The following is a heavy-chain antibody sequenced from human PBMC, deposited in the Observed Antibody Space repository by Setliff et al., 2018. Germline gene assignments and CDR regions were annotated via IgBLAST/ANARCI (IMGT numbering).Heavy chain of an antibody. J-gene: IGHJ5*02. CDR1: GYTFTDYG. CDR2: ISPYSGNT. V-gene: IGHV1-18*01. D-gene: IGHD4-17*01. CDR3: ARDVPLTTVTKNYFGP. Sequence: ASVKVSCKASGYTFTDYGVTWVRQAPGQGLEWVGWISPYSGNTYYAQRLQDRVTLTTDTSTNTFYLELRSLRPDDTAVYYCARDVPLTTVTKNYFGPWGQGTLVTVSS.